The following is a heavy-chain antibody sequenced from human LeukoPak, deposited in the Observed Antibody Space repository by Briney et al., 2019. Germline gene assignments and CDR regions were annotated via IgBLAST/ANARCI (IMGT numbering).Heavy chain of an antibody. CDR2: IYTSGST. Sequence: SETLSLTCTVSGGSISSYYWSWIRQPPGKGLEWIGYIYTSGSTNYNSSLKSRVTISVDTSKNQFSLKLSSVTAADTAVYYCARQRGGDTFDYWGQGTLVTVSS. D-gene: IGHD2-21*02. CDR1: GGSISSYY. V-gene: IGHV4-4*09. CDR3: ARQRGGDTFDY. J-gene: IGHJ4*02.